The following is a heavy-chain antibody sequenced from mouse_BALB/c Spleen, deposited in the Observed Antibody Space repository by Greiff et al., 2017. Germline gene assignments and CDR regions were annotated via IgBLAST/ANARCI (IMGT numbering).Heavy chain of an antibody. V-gene: IGHV3-8*02. CDR3: ARYEGILLRAMDY. D-gene: IGHD2-10*01. Sequence: VQLKESGPSLVKPSQTLSLTCSVTGDSITSGYWNWIRKFPGNKLEYMGYISYSGSTYYNPSLKSRISITRDTSKNQYYLQLNSVTTEDTATYYCARYEGILLRAMDYWGQGTSVTVSS. CDR2: ISYSGST. J-gene: IGHJ4*01. CDR1: GDSITSGY.